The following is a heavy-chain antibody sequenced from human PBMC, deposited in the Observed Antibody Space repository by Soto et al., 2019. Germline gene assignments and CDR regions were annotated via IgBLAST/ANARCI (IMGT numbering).Heavy chain of an antibody. CDR3: AKDPVYSYGWGFDY. Sequence: EVQLLESGGGLVQPGGSLRLSCAASGFTFSSYAMSWVRQAPGKGLVWVSGISGSGGSTYYADSGKGRFTISRDNSKNTLYLQMNSLRAEDTAVYYCAKDPVYSYGWGFDYWGQGTLVTVSS. V-gene: IGHV3-23*01. CDR2: ISGSGGST. D-gene: IGHD5-18*01. J-gene: IGHJ4*02. CDR1: GFTFSSYA.